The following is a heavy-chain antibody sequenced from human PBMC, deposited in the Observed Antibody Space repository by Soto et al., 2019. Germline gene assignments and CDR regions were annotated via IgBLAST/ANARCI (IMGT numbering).Heavy chain of an antibody. CDR1: GGSFSGYY. Sequence: SETLSLTCAVYGGSFSGYYWSWIRQPPGKGLEWIGEINHSGSTNYNPSLKSRVTISVDTSKNQFSLKLSSVTAADTAVYYCARGTLQWLVTYYYYYGMDVWGQGTTVTVSS. CDR3: ARGTLQWLVTYYYYYGMDV. J-gene: IGHJ6*02. V-gene: IGHV4-34*01. CDR2: INHSGST. D-gene: IGHD6-19*01.